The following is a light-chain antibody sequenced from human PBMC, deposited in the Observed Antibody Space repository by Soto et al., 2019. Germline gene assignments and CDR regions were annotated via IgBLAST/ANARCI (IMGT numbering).Light chain of an antibody. Sequence: EIVMTQSPATLSVSPGERATLSCRASQSVSINLAWYQQKPGQAPRLLMYGASNRATGIPARFSGSGSGTDFTLTISSLEPEDFAVYYCQQRSNWPPITFGQGTRLEIK. J-gene: IGKJ5*01. V-gene: IGKV3-11*01. CDR3: QQRSNWPPIT. CDR1: QSVSIN. CDR2: GAS.